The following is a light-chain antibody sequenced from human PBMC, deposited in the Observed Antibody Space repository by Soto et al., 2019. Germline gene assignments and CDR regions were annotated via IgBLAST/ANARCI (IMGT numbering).Light chain of an antibody. J-gene: IGKJ1*01. CDR3: QQYGSSGT. CDR2: DAS. V-gene: IGKV3-20*01. Sequence: EFVLTQSPGTLSLSPGERATLSCRASQSVGSNLAWYQQKPGQAPRLLIYDASNRATGIPARFSGSGSGTDFTLTISRLEPEDFAVYYCQQYGSSGTFGQGTKVDIK. CDR1: QSVGSN.